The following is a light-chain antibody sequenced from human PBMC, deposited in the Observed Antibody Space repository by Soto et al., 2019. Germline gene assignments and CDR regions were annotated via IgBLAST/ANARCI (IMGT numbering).Light chain of an antibody. CDR2: AAS. CDR1: QSISSD. CDR3: RQSYSSPHT. V-gene: IGKV1-39*01. Sequence: IQLTQSPSSLSAPVGDRVTITCRASQSISSDLNWYQQKPGKAPTLLIYAASSLQSGGPSRCSGSRSGTEFTLTTNSRLPQEFAAEYCRQSYSSPHTFGGGTKVDIK. J-gene: IGKJ4*02.